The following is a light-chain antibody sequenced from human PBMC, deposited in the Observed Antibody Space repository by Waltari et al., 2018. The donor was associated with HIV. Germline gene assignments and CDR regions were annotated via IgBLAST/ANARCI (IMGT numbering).Light chain of an antibody. V-gene: IGKV3-15*01. Sequence: DILMTPSPATLSVSPAQRATLSCRASQSVNSNLAWYQQKPGQTPRLLIYGTSTRATDIPARFSGSGSGTEFTLTISSLQSEDFAVYYCHHYNNWRETFGQGTKVEIK. J-gene: IGKJ1*01. CDR2: GTS. CDR3: HHYNNWRET. CDR1: QSVNSN.